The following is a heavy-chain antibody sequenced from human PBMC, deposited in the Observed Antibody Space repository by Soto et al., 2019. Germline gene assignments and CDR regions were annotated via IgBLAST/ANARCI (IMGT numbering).Heavy chain of an antibody. V-gene: IGHV3-23*01. CDR3: AKEIGGLVATITSGIDY. CDR2: ISGSGGST. CDR1: GFTFSSYA. D-gene: IGHD5-12*01. J-gene: IGHJ4*02. Sequence: GGSLRLSCAASGFTFSSYAMSWVRQAPGKGLEWVSAISGSGGSTYYADSVKGRFTISRDNSKNTLYLQMNSLRAEDTAVYYCAKEIGGLVATITSGIDYWGQGTLVTVSS.